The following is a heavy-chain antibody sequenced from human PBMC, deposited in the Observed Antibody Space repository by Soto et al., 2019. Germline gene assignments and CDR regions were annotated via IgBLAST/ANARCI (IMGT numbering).Heavy chain of an antibody. D-gene: IGHD2-2*01. J-gene: IGHJ1*01. CDR1: GFTFSSYG. Sequence: GSLRLSCAASGFTFSSYGMHWVRQAPGKGLEWVAVISYDGSNKYYADSVKGRFTISRDNSKNTLYLQMNSLRAEDTAVYYCAKAIRYCSSTSCPFQHWGQGTLVTVSS. CDR2: ISYDGSNK. CDR3: AKAIRYCSSTSCPFQH. V-gene: IGHV3-30*18.